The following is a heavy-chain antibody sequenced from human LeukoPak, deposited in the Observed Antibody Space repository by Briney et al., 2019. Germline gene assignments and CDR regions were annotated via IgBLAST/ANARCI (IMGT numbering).Heavy chain of an antibody. D-gene: IGHD6-13*01. CDR3: CSSKTPYNWFDP. Sequence: PGRSLRLSCAASGFTFSSYGMHWVRQAPGKGLGWVSAISGSGGSTYYADSVKGRFTISRDNSKNTLYLQMNSLRAEDTAVYYCCSSKTPYNWFDPWGQGTLVTVSS. V-gene: IGHV3-23*01. CDR2: ISGSGGST. CDR1: GFTFSSYG. J-gene: IGHJ5*02.